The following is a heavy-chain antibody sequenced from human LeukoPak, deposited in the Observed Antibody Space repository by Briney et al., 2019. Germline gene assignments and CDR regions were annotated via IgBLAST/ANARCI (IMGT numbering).Heavy chain of an antibody. V-gene: IGHV1-2*02. CDR2: INPNSGGT. CDR3: ARGSGGSRQDYYYYMDV. J-gene: IGHJ6*03. D-gene: IGHD2-15*01. CDR1: GYTFTGYY. Sequence: ASVKVSCKASGYTFTGYYMHWVRQAPGQGLEWMGWINPNSGGTNYAQKFQGRVTMTRDTSISTAYMELSRLRSDDTAVYYCARGSGGSRQDYYYYMDVWGKGTTVTVSS.